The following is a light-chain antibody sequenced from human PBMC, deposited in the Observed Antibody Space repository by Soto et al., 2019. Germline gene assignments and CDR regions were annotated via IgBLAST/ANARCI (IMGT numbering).Light chain of an antibody. CDR2: EVS. Sequence: QSALTRPASVSGSPGQSITISCTGTSSDVGGYRFVSWYQHHPGEAPKLIIYEVSNRPSGVSSRFSGSKSGNTASLTISGLQAEDESLYYCSSKSSGSTPMLFGGGTKVTVL. CDR3: SSKSSGSTPML. V-gene: IGLV2-14*01. CDR1: SSDVGGYRF. J-gene: IGLJ3*02.